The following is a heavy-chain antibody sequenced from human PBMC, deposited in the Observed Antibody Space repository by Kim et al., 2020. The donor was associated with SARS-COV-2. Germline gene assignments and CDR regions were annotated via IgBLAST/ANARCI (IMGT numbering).Heavy chain of an antibody. CDR3: AQRGTISGLGELSRPSDAFDI. J-gene: IGHJ3*02. D-gene: IGHD3-16*02. Sequence: SETLSLTCTVSGGSISSYYWSWIRQPPGKGLEWIGYIYYSGSTNYNPSLKSRVTISVDTSKNQFSPKLSSVTAADTAVYYCAQRGTISGLGELSRPSDAFDIWGQGTMVTVSS. CDR1: GGSISSYY. CDR2: IYYSGST. V-gene: IGHV4-59*13.